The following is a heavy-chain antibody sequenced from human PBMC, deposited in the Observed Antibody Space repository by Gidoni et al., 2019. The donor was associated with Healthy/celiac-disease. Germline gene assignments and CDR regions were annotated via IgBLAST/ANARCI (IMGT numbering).Heavy chain of an antibody. V-gene: IGHV6-1*01. Sequence: QVQLQQSGPGLVKPSQTLSLTCAISGDSVSSNSAAWNWIRQSPSRGLEWLGRTYYRSKWYNDYAVSVKSRITINPDTSKNQFSLQLNSVTPEDTAVYYCAREATKIIWGQQLVLWFDPWGQGTLVTVSS. D-gene: IGHD6-13*01. J-gene: IGHJ5*02. CDR3: AREATKIIWGQQLVLWFDP. CDR1: GDSVSSNSAA. CDR2: TYYRSKWYN.